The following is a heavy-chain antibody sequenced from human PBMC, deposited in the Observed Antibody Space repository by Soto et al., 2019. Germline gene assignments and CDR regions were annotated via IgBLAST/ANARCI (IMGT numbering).Heavy chain of an antibody. J-gene: IGHJ4*02. CDR2: IYIAGST. Sequence: GGSLRLSCAASGFIVSSSYMSWVRQAPGKGLEWVAVIYIAGSTYYADSVKGRFTISRDNAQNTLFLQMNRLRAEDTAVYYCAKDVNYDVLAGYYYYWGQGTLVTVSS. V-gene: IGHV3-53*01. CDR3: AKDVNYDVLAGYYYY. CDR1: GFIVSSSY. D-gene: IGHD3-9*01.